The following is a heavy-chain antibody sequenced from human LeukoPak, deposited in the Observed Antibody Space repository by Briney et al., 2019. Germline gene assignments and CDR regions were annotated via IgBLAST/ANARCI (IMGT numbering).Heavy chain of an antibody. V-gene: IGHV1-69*04. D-gene: IGHD4-11*01. CDR1: GGTFSSYA. Sequence: SVKVSCKASGGTFSSYAISWVRQAPGQGLEWMGRIIPILGIANYAQKFQGRVTITADKSTSTAYMELSSLRSEDTAVYYCARANYSNYSKGGVSNYYYYGMDVWGQGTTVTVSS. CDR3: ARANYSNYSKGGVSNYYYYGMDV. CDR2: IIPILGIA. J-gene: IGHJ6*02.